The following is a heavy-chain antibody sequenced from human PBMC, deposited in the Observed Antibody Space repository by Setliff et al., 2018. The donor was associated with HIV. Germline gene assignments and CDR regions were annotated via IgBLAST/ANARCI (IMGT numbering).Heavy chain of an antibody. Sequence: HGESLKISCKGSGYSFTSNWISWVRQMAGKGLEWMGKIDPSDSNTDYSPSFQGHVTISVDRSISTAYLEWTSLQASDTAMYYCARLKSPTPYYYYGMDVRGQGTTVTVSS. CDR3: ARLKSPTPYYYYGMDV. D-gene: IGHD4-4*01. CDR1: GYSFTSNW. J-gene: IGHJ6*02. V-gene: IGHV5-10-1*01. CDR2: IDPSDSNT.